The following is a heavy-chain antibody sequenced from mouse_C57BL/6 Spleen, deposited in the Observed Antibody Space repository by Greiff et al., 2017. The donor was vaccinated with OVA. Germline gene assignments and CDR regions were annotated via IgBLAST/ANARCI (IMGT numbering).Heavy chain of an antibody. CDR2: IYPGDGDT. Sequence: VQLVESGAELVKPGASVKISCKASGYAFSSYWMNWVKQRPGKGLEWIGQIYPGDGDTNYNGKFKGKATLTADKSSSTAYMQLSSLTSEDSAVYFCARSLYPWYFDVWGTGTTVTVSS. CDR1: GYAFSSYW. J-gene: IGHJ1*03. D-gene: IGHD2-12*01. V-gene: IGHV1-80*01. CDR3: ARSLYPWYFDV.